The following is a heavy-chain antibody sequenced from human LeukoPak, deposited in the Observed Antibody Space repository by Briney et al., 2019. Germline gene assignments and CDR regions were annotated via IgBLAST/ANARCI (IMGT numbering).Heavy chain of an antibody. D-gene: IGHD2-2*01. CDR3: ARTSRQGGFDP. V-gene: IGHV4-59*08. Sequence: SETLSLTCTVSGGSISSYYWSWIRQPPGKGLEWIGYIYNSGSTNYNPSLKSRVTISVDTSKNQFSLKLSSVTAADTAVYYCARTSRQGGFDPWGQGTLVTISS. J-gene: IGHJ5*02. CDR1: GGSISSYY. CDR2: IYNSGST.